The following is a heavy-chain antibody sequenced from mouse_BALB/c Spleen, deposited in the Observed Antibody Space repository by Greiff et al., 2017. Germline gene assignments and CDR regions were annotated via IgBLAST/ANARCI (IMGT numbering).Heavy chain of an antibody. CDR1: GFTFSSYA. J-gene: IGHJ1*01. V-gene: IGHV5-6-5*01. Sequence: EVHLVESGGGLVKPGGSLKLSCAASGFTFSSYAMSWVRQTPEKRLEWVASISSGGSTYYPDSVKGRITISRDNARNILYLQMSSLRSEDTAMYYCARSTMITTGWYFDVWGAGTTVTVAS. CDR2: ISSGGST. CDR3: ARSTMITTGWYFDV. D-gene: IGHD2-4*01.